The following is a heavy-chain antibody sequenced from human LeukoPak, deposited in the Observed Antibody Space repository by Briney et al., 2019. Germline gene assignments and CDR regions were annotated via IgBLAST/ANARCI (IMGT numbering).Heavy chain of an antibody. CDR2: INHSGST. CDR1: GGSLSGYY. Sequence: PSETLSLTCAVYGGSLSGYYWSWIRQPPGKGLEWIGEINHSGSTNYNPSLKSRVTISVDTSKNQFSLKRSSVTAADTAVYYCARSMLGDFWSGYYLDYWGQGTLVTVSP. D-gene: IGHD3-3*01. CDR3: ARSMLGDFWSGYYLDY. V-gene: IGHV4-34*01. J-gene: IGHJ4*02.